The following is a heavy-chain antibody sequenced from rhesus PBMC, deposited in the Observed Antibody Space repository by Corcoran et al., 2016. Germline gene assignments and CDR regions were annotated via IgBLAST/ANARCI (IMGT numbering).Heavy chain of an antibody. V-gene: IGHV2-152*01. CDR1: GFSLTTSGMG. Sequence: QVTLKESGPALVKPTQTLTLTCTFSGFSLTTSGMGVGWIRQPPGKALEWLALIYWDDDKRYTTSLKIRLTISKDTSKNQVVLTMTNMDPVNTATYYCARGHYYNIWTGFDVWGPGVLVTVSS. CDR2: IYWDDDK. J-gene: IGHJ5-1*01. D-gene: IGHD3-3*01. CDR3: ARGHYYNIWTGFDV.